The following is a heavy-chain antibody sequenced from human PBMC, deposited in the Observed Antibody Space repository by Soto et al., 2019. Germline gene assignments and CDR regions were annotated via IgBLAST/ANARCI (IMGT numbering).Heavy chain of an antibody. J-gene: IGHJ4*02. V-gene: IGHV3-30*18. CDR3: AKEGPFTTWYFDY. CDR2: ISYDGKVA. CDR1: GFTFSSYG. Sequence: QVQLVESGGGVVQPGRSLRLSCAASGFTFSSYGMHWVRQAPGKGLEWVTVISYDGKVAYYADSVKGRFTISRYNSKTTLYLQMNSLRTEDTAMYYCAKEGPFTTWYFDYWGQGTLVTVSS.